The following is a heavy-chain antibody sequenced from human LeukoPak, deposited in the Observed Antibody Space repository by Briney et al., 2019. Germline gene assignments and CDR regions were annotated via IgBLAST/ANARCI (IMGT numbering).Heavy chain of an antibody. CDR1: GFTFSSSG. Sequence: GGSLRLSCAASGFTFSSSGMSWVRQTADKGLEWVSSIHASGGRAYYADSVKGRFTVSRDNSKNTLYLQMNSLRVEDTAIYYCAKDLRNGVNYGFLDYWGQGTLVTVSP. D-gene: IGHD4/OR15-4a*01. CDR3: AKDLRNGVNYGFLDY. J-gene: IGHJ4*02. V-gene: IGHV3-23*01. CDR2: IHASGGRA.